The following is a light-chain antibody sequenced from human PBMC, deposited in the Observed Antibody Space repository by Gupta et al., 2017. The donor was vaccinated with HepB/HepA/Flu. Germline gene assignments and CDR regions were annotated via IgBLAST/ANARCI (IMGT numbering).Light chain of an antibody. V-gene: IGLV1-44*01. CDR1: SSNIGSNA. Sequence: QSVLTQSPSASGTPGQRVTISCSGSSSNIGSNAVNWYQQLPGTAPRLVIYNNNQRPSGVTDRFLCSTSVASASLATIALQSEDEAGYYCAALDDSMNALMFGGGTKLTVL. J-gene: IGLJ3*02. CDR3: AALDDSMNALM. CDR2: NNN.